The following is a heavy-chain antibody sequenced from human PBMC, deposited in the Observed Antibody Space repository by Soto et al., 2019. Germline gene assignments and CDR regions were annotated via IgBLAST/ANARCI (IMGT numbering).Heavy chain of an antibody. V-gene: IGHV5-10-1*01. D-gene: IGHD3-3*01. J-gene: IGHJ6*02. CDR2: IDPSDSYT. Sequence: PGESLKISCKGSGYSFTIYCISWVRQMPGKGLEWMGRIDPSDSYTDYSPSFQGHVTISADKSISTAYLQWSSLKASDTAMYYCARHTVVLRFLEWSHYGMDVWGQGTTVTVSS. CDR3: ARHTVVLRFLEWSHYGMDV. CDR1: GYSFTIYC.